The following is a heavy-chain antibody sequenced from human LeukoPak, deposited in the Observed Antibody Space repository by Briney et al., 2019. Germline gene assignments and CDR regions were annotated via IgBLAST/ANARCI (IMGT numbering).Heavy chain of an antibody. CDR1: VGTFSSYA. D-gene: IGHD3-3*01. V-gene: IGHV1-69*05. CDR2: IIPIFGTA. CDR3: ARATGDFWSGYYKGAWFDP. Sequence: ASVKVSCKASVGTFSSYAISWVRQAPRQGLEWMGGIIPIFGTANYAQKLKGRVTISTDESTSTAYMELSSLRSEDTAVYYCARATGDFWSGYYKGAWFDPWGQGTLVTVSS. J-gene: IGHJ5*02.